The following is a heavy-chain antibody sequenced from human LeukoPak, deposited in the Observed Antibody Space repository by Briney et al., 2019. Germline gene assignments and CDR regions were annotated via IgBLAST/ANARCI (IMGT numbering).Heavy chain of an antibody. J-gene: IGHJ5*02. D-gene: IGHD2-2*01. Sequence: GGSLRLSCAASGFTFSSYAMSWVRQAPGKGLEWVSAISGSGGSTYYADSVKGRFTISRDNSKNTLYLQMNSLRAEDTAVYYCGVDIVVVPGAPNWFDPWGQGTLVTVSS. CDR1: GFTFSSYA. V-gene: IGHV3-23*01. CDR2: ISGSGGST. CDR3: GVDIVVVPGAPNWFDP.